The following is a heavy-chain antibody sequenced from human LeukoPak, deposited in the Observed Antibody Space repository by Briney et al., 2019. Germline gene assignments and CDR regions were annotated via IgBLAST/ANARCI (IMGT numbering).Heavy chain of an antibody. J-gene: IGHJ4*02. CDR3: AREGGGYNNRGFDY. CDR2: ISSSSSTI. CDR1: GFTFSSYS. V-gene: IGHV3-48*01. D-gene: IGHD5-24*01. Sequence: PGGSLRLSCAASGFTFSSYSMNWVRQAPGKGLEWVSYISSSSSTIYYADSVKGRFTISRDNAKNSLYLQMNSLRAEDTAVYYCAREGGGYNNRGFDYWGQGILVTVSS.